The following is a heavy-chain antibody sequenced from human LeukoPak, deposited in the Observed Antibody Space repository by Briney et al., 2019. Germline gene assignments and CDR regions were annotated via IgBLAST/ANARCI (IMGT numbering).Heavy chain of an antibody. D-gene: IGHD6-19*01. CDR2: ISSNGGNT. CDR3: ARRDTSGYFSDY. Sequence: GGSLRLSCAASGFSFSTYAMSWVRQAPGKGLEYVAAISSNGGNTYYPNSMKGRFTISRDNSKNTPYLQMGSLRVEDMAVYYCARRDTSGYFSDYWGQGTLVTVSS. V-gene: IGHV3-64*01. J-gene: IGHJ4*02. CDR1: GFSFSTYA.